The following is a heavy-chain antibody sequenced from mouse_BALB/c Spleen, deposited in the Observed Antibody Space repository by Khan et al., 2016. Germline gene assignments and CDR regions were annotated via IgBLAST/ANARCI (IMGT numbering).Heavy chain of an antibody. CDR1: GYSITSDYA. Sequence: EVQLQESGPGLVKPSQSLSLTCTVTGYSITSDYAWNWIRQFPGNKLEWMGYISYSGSTSYNPSLKSRISITRDTSKNQFFLQLNSATTEDTATYYCARWGGYYAMDYWGQGTSVTVSS. V-gene: IGHV3-2*02. CDR3: ARWGGYYAMDY. J-gene: IGHJ4*01. CDR2: ISYSGST.